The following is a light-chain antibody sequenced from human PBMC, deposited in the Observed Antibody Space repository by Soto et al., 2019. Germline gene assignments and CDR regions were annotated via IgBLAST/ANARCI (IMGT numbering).Light chain of an antibody. V-gene: IGLV2-14*01. Sequence: QPVLTQPASVSGSPGQSITISCTGTSSDIGGYNSVSWYQQHPGKVPKLMIYEVTYRPSGVSNRFSGSKSGNTASLTISGLQAEDEADYYCSSYTSVTTVVFGGGTKLTVL. J-gene: IGLJ2*01. CDR2: EVT. CDR1: SSDIGGYNS. CDR3: SSYTSVTTVV.